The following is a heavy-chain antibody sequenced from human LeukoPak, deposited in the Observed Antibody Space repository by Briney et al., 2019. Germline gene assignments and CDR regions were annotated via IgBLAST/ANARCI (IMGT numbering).Heavy chain of an antibody. Sequence: PGGCLTPSCPASGFTFSSYGTHSARLDPGKRQESQAVISCDGSNKYYADSVKGRFTISRDNSKNTLYLQMNSLRAEDTAVYYCAKTNLGYCSSTSCYGNDYWGQGTLVTVSS. CDR3: AKTNLGYCSSTSCYGNDY. CDR2: ISCDGSNK. V-gene: IGHV3-30*18. CDR1: GFTFSSYG. J-gene: IGHJ4*02. D-gene: IGHD2-2*01.